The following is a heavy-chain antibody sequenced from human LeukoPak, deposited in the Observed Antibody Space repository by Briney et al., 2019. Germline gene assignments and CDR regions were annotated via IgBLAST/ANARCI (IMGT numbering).Heavy chain of an antibody. D-gene: IGHD2-15*01. CDR1: GGSFSVYY. Sequence: PSETLSLTCAVYGGSFSVYYWSWIRQPPGKGLEWIGEINHSGSTNYTPSLKSRVTISVDTPKNQFSLKLSSVTAADTAGYYCARAALGHCSGGSCRNDAFDIWGQGTTVSVSS. CDR2: INHSGST. V-gene: IGHV4-34*01. CDR3: ARAALGHCSGGSCRNDAFDI. J-gene: IGHJ3*02.